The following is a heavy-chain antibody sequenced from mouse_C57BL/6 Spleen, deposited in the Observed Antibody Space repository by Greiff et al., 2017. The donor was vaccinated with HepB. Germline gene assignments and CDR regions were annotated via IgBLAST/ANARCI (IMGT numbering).Heavy chain of an antibody. CDR1: GYSFTDYN. CDR3: ARRGYGSSYDRVWFAY. D-gene: IGHD1-1*01. V-gene: IGHV1-39*01. Sequence: EVQLQESGPELVKPGASVKISCKASGYSFTDYNMNWVKQSNGKSLEWIGVINPNYGTTSYNQKFKGKATLTVDQSSSTAYMQLNSLTSEDSAVYYCARRGYGSSYDRVWFAYWGQGTLVTVSA. CDR2: INPNYGTT. J-gene: IGHJ3*01.